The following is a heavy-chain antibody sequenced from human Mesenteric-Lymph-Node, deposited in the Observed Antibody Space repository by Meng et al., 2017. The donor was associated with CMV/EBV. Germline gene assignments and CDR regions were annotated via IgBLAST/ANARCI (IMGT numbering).Heavy chain of an antibody. Sequence: GESLKISCAASGFTFSSYGMHWVRQAPGKGLEWVAFIRYDGSNKYYADSVKGRFTISRDNSKNTLYLQMNSLRAEDTAVYYCAKGEGRYSSGSDYWGQGTLVTVSS. CDR1: GFTFSSYG. V-gene: IGHV3-30*02. CDR3: AKGEGRYSSGSDY. CDR2: IRYDGSNK. D-gene: IGHD6-19*01. J-gene: IGHJ4*02.